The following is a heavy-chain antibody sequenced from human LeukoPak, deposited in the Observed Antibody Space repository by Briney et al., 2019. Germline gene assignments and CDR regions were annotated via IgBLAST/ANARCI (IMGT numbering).Heavy chain of an antibody. Sequence: PGGSLRLSCAASGFTFSDYYMSWIRQAPGKGLEWVSYISSSGSTIYYADSVKGRFTISRDNAKNSLYLQMNSLRADDTAVYYCARELKQWLLKGWFDPWGQGTLVTVSS. CDR3: ARELKQWLLKGWFDP. CDR2: ISSSGSTI. J-gene: IGHJ5*02. V-gene: IGHV3-11*01. CDR1: GFTFSDYY. D-gene: IGHD6-19*01.